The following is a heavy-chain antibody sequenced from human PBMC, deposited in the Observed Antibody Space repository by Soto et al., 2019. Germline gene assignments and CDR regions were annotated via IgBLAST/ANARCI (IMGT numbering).Heavy chain of an antibody. V-gene: IGHV1-69*13. D-gene: IGHD3-3*01. CDR1: GGTFSSYA. J-gene: IGHJ5*02. CDR2: IIPIFGTA. Sequence: SVKVSCKASGGTFSSYAISWVRQAPGQGLEWMGGIIPIFGTANYAQKLQGRVTITADESTSTAYMELSSLRSEDTAVYYCARAPPPPEDYVLRFLEWPTPGWFDPWGQGTLVTVSS. CDR3: ARAPPPPEDYVLRFLEWPTPGWFDP.